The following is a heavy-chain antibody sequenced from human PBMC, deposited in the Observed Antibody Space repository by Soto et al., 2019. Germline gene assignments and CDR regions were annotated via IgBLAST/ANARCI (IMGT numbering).Heavy chain of an antibody. D-gene: IGHD5-12*01. CDR3: ARQGSGYDWDYYYYMDV. CDR2: IYYSGST. J-gene: IGHJ6*03. CDR1: GGSISSSSYY. V-gene: IGHV4-39*01. Sequence: QLQLQESGPGLVKPSETLSLTCTVSGGSISSSSYYWGWIRQPPGKGLEWIGSIYYSGSTYYNPSLKSRVTISVDTSKNQFSLKLSSVTAADTAVYYCARQGSGYDWDYYYYMDVWGKGTTVTVSS.